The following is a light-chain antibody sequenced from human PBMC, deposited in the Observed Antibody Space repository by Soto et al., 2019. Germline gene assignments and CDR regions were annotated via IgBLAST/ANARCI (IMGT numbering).Light chain of an antibody. CDR1: QSVSSN. Sequence: EIVMTQSPATLSVSPGERATLSCRASQSVSSNLAWYQQKPGQAPRLLIYGASTRATGIPARFSGSGSGTEFTLTISSLQSEDFAVYYCQQYNNWLSFGQGTXVDIK. CDR3: QQYNNWLS. V-gene: IGKV3-15*01. CDR2: GAS. J-gene: IGKJ1*01.